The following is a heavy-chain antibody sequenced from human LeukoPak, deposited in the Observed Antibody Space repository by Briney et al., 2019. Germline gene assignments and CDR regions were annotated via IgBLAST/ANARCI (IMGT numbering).Heavy chain of an antibody. D-gene: IGHD3-22*01. J-gene: IGHJ6*02. CDR3: ARDLRYYYDSSAPEGSYGMDV. CDR1: GFTFSSYS. Sequence: GGSLRLSCAASGFTFSSYSMNWVRQAPGKGLEWVSSISSSSSYIYYADSVKGRFTISRDNAKNSLYLQMNSPRAEDTAVYYCARDLRYYYDSSAPEGSYGMDVWGQGTTVTVSS. V-gene: IGHV3-21*01. CDR2: ISSSSSYI.